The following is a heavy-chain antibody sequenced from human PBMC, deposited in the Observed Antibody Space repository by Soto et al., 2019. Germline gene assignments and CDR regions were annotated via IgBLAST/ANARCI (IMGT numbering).Heavy chain of an antibody. J-gene: IGHJ6*02. D-gene: IGHD3-22*01. CDR2: ITSSSDTI. Sequence: EVQLVESGGGLVQPGGSLRLSCAASGFTFSSFHMNWVRQAPGRGLAWVAYITSSSDTIYYSDSVKGRFTISRDKGKNSLFLQMNSLRDEDTAVYYCARVVVVIPPGYYYAMDVWCQGTTVTVSS. CDR3: ARVVVVIPPGYYYAMDV. V-gene: IGHV3-48*02. CDR1: GFTFSSFH.